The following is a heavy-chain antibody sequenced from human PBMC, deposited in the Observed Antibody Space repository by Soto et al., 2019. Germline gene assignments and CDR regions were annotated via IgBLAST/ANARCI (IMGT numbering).Heavy chain of an antibody. CDR3: AKGPLGSGYDPAY. D-gene: IGHD5-12*01. V-gene: IGHV3-23*01. Sequence: EVQLLDSGGGLVQPGGSLRLSCAASGFTFSNYVMNWVRQAPGKGLDWVSAISASGGSTYYADSVKGRFTISRDNSKNTLALQMSSLGAEDTAVYYCAKGPLGSGYDPAYWGQGTLVTVSS. CDR1: GFTFSNYV. CDR2: ISASGGST. J-gene: IGHJ4*02.